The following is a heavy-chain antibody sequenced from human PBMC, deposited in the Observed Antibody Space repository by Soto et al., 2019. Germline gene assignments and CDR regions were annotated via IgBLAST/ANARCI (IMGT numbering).Heavy chain of an antibody. J-gene: IGHJ6*02. CDR3: AREGGTVTTYYYGMDV. CDR2: ISSSSSYI. D-gene: IGHD4-17*01. CDR1: GFTFSSYS. V-gene: IGHV3-21*01. Sequence: EVQLVESGGGLVKPGGSLRLSCAASGFTFSSYSMNWVRQAPGKGLEWVSSISSSSSYIYYADSVKGRFTISRDNAKNYLYLQMNSLRAEDTAVYYCAREGGTVTTYYYGMDVWGQGTTVTVSS.